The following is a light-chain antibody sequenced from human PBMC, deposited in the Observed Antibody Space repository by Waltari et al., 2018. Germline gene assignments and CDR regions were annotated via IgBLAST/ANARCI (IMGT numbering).Light chain of an antibody. CDR2: GAS. CDR1: QSVSSN. Sequence: MGITQSPATLSVSPGERATLSCRASQSVSSNLAWYQQKPGQAPRLLIYGASTRATGIPARFSGSGSGTEFTLTISSLQSEDFAVYYCQQYNNWPPWTFGQGTKVEIK. V-gene: IGKV3-15*01. CDR3: QQYNNWPPWT. J-gene: IGKJ1*01.